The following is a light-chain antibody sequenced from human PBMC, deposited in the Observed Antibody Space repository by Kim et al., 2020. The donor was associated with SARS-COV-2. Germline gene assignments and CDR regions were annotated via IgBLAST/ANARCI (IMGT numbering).Light chain of an antibody. V-gene: IGKV1-39*01. J-gene: IGKJ1*01. CDR1: QSISSY. CDR2: AAS. CDR3: QQSYRTPRT. Sequence: DIQMTQSPSSLSASVGDRVTITCRASQSISSYLNWYQQKPGKAPKLLIYAASSLQSGVPSRFSGSGSGTDFTLTISSLQPEDFATYYCQQSYRTPRTFGQRTKVDIK.